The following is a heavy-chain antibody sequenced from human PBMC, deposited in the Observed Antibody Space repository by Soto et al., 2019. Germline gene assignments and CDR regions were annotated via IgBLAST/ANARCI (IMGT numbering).Heavy chain of an antibody. V-gene: IGHV3-30-3*01. CDR1: GFTFSSYA. Sequence: GGSLRLSCAASGFTFSSYATHWVRQAPGKGLEWVAVISYDGSNKYYADSVKGRFTISRDNSKNTLYLQMNSLRAEDTAVYFCARDTRSTIAVAGILDYWGQGTLVTVSS. CDR3: ARDTRSTIAVAGILDY. D-gene: IGHD6-19*01. J-gene: IGHJ4*02. CDR2: ISYDGSNK.